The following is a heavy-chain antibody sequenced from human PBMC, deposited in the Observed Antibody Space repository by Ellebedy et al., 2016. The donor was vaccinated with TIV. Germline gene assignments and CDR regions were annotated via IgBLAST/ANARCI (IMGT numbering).Heavy chain of an antibody. J-gene: IGHJ6*03. D-gene: IGHD6-6*01. CDR2: INHSGST. CDR1: GGSFSGYY. V-gene: IGHV4-34*01. CDR3: ARAYSSSSWGYYYYMDV. Sequence: SETLSLXXAVYGGSFSGYYWSWIRQPPGKGLEWIGEINHSGSTNYNPSLKSRVTISVDTSKNQFSLKLSSVTAADTAVYYCARAYSSSSWGYYYYMDVWGKGTTVTVSS.